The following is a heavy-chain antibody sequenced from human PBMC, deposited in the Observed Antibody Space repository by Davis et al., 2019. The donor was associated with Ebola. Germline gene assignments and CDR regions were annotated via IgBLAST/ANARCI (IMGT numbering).Heavy chain of an antibody. CDR3: VRFAGH. D-gene: IGHD1-14*01. CDR1: GGSIGYSSYSY. Sequence: MPSETLSLTCTVSGGSIGYSSYSYCGWIRQPPGKGLEWIGSFYDSGDTNYNPSLRSRVTISVDTSKNQFSLTLSSVTAADTAVYYCVRFAGHWGQGILVTVSS. J-gene: IGHJ4*02. CDR2: FYDSGDT. V-gene: IGHV4-39*01.